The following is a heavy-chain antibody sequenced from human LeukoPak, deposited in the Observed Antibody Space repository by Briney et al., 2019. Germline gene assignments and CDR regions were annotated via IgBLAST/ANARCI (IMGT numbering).Heavy chain of an antibody. J-gene: IGHJ4*02. CDR2: ISYDGSNK. CDR3: AKDVRAVGAVPAYYFDY. CDR1: GFTFSSYG. D-gene: IGHD6-19*01. Sequence: GGSLRLSCAASGFTFSSYGMHWVRQAPGKGLEWVAVISYDGSNKYYADSVKGRFTISRDNSKNTLYMQMNSLRTEDTAVYYCAKDVRAVGAVPAYYFDYWGQGTLVTVSS. V-gene: IGHV3-30*18.